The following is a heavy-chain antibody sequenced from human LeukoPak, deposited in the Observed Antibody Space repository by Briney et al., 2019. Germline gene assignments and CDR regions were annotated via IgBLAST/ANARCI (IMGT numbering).Heavy chain of an antibody. Sequence: GGSLRLSCAASGFTFSWYWMSWVRQAPGKGLEWVANIKQDGSEKYYVDSVKGRFTISRDNAKNSLYLQMNGPRAEDTAVYCCARDNYMDVWGKGTTVTVSS. CDR2: IKQDGSEK. J-gene: IGHJ6*03. V-gene: IGHV3-7*01. CDR3: ARDNYMDV. CDR1: GFTFSWYW.